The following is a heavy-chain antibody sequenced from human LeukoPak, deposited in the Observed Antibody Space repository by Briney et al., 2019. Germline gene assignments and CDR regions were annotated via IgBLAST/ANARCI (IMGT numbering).Heavy chain of an antibody. V-gene: IGHV1-2*04. CDR3: ASGLSGCYYFDY. Sequence: ASVKVSCKASGYTFTGYYIHWVRQAPGQGLEWMGWINPNSGGTNYAQKFQGWVTMTMDTSISTAYMELSRLRSDDTAVYYCASGLSGCYYFDYWGQGTLVTVSS. CDR2: INPNSGGT. J-gene: IGHJ4*02. CDR1: GYTFTGYY. D-gene: IGHD2-21*01.